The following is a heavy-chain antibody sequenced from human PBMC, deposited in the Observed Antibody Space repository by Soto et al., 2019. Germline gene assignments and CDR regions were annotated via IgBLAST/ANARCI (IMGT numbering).Heavy chain of an antibody. Sequence: SETLSLTCTVSGGSISSYYWSWIRQPPGKGLEWIGYIYYSGSTNYNPSLKSRVTISVDTSKNQFSLKLSSVTAADTAVYYCARVSGYDYIWGSYRSFWFDPWGQGTLVTVSS. J-gene: IGHJ5*02. CDR1: GGSISSYY. V-gene: IGHV4-59*01. CDR2: IYYSGST. D-gene: IGHD3-16*02. CDR3: ARVSGYDYIWGSYRSFWFDP.